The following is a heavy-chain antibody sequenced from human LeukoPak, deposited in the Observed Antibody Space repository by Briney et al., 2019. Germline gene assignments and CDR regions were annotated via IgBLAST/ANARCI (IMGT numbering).Heavy chain of an antibody. D-gene: IGHD3-10*01. Sequence: GESLKISCKGSGYSFTTYWIGWVRQMPGKGLEWMGIIYPDDSDTRYSPSFQGQVTISADKSISTAYLQWSSLKASDTAMYYCARGYYGSGIIGAFDYWGQGTLVTVSS. CDR2: IYPDDSDT. CDR3: ARGYYGSGIIGAFDY. V-gene: IGHV5-51*01. J-gene: IGHJ4*02. CDR1: GYSFTTYW.